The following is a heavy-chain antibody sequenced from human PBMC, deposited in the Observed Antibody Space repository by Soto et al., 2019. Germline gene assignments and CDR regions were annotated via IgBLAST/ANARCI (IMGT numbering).Heavy chain of an antibody. Sequence: GGSLRLSCAASGFTFSDYYMSWIRQAPGKGLDWVAYISSSSRTTKYGDSVKGRFTISRDNAKNSLFLQMNSLRGEDTAVYYCARDVYRYSSSSPEDVWGQGTTVTVYS. CDR3: ARDVYRYSSSSPEDV. V-gene: IGHV3-11*06. CDR1: GFTFSDYY. CDR2: ISSSSRTT. J-gene: IGHJ6*02. D-gene: IGHD6-6*01.